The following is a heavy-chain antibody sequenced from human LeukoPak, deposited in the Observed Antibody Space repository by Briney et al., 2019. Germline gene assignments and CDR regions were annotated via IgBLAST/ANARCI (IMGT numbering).Heavy chain of an antibody. D-gene: IGHD4-23*01. Sequence: PGGSLRLSCAASGFTFSSYSMNWVRQAPGKGLEWVSSISSSSSYIYYADSVKGRFTISRDNAKNSLYLQMNSLRAEDTAVYYCASYYGGNSWYYYYMDVWGKGTTVTVSS. CDR1: GFTFSSYS. CDR3: ASYYGGNSWYYYYMDV. CDR2: ISSSSSYI. J-gene: IGHJ6*03. V-gene: IGHV3-21*01.